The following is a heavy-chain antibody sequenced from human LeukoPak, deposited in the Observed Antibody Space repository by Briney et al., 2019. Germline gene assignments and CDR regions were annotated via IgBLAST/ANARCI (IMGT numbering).Heavy chain of an antibody. CDR2: ISAYNGNT. D-gene: IGHD1-26*01. V-gene: IGHV1-18*01. CDR1: GYTFTSYG. Sequence: GASVKVSCKASGYTFTSYGISWVRQAPGQGLEWMGWISAYNGNTNYAQKLQGRVTMTTDTSTSTAYMELRSLRSDDTAVYYCARSKTLVGATRPGQDSLGYWGQGTLVTVSS. CDR3: ARSKTLVGATRPGQDSLGY. J-gene: IGHJ4*02.